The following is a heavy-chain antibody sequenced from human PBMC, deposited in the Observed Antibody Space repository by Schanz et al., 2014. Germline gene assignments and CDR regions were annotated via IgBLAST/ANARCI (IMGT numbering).Heavy chain of an antibody. D-gene: IGHD4-17*01. CDR1: GFTFSSYS. J-gene: IGHJ3*02. V-gene: IGHV3-48*01. CDR3: ARKMKLGVYGGKGHDSLDI. CDR2: VSRSTPDI. Sequence: EMQLLESGGGLVQPGGSLRLSCTASGFTFSSYSMNWVRQAPGKGLEWVSYVSRSTPDIYYADSVKGRFTMSRDNAKNSVFLQMNSLRAEDTAVYYCARKMKLGVYGGKGHDSLDIWDQGTMVTVSS.